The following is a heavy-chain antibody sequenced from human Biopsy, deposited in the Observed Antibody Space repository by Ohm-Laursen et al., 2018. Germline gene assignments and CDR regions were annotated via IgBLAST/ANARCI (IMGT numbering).Heavy chain of an antibody. D-gene: IGHD1-7*01. J-gene: IGHJ4*02. CDR3: ATGPKRLTGTSYFES. CDR2: IYPGGST. CDR1: GGSINSNY. Sequence: TLSLTCTVSGGSINSNYWSWIRQPAGKGLEWIGRIYPGGSTNYNPSLKSRVSVSEDTSRRQFSLRLTSVTAADTAVYYCATGPKRLTGTSYFESWGRGILVTVSS. V-gene: IGHV4-4*07.